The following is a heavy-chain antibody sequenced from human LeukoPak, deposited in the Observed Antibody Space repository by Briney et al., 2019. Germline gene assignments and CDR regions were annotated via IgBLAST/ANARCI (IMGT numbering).Heavy chain of an antibody. CDR3: ARWRNYYYMDV. J-gene: IGHJ6*03. CDR2: ISSSGSTI. CDR1: GFSFGDYA. Sequence: PGGSLRLSCTTSGFSFGDYAVSWFRQAPGKGLEWVSYISSSGSTIYYADSVKGRFTISRDNAKNSLYLQMNSLRAEDTAVYYCARWRNYYYMDVWGKGTTVTISS. V-gene: IGHV3-11*01.